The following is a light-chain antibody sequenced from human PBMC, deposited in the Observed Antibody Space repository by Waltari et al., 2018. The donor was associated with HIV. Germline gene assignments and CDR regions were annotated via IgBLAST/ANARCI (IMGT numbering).Light chain of an antibody. J-gene: IGKJ2*01. CDR2: GAS. V-gene: IGKV3-20*01. CDR1: QTVDSNY. CDR3: QQYGSSEYT. Sequence: EIVLTQSPGTLSLSPRERATLSCRASQTVDSNYLAWYQQRPGQTPRLLISGASTRATGIPDRFSGSGSGTDFTLTISRLEPEDFAVYYCQQYGSSEYTFGQGTKVDIK.